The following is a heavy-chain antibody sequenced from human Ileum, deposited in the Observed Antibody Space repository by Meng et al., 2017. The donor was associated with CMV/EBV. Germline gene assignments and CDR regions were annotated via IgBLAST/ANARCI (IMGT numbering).Heavy chain of an antibody. CDR1: GGSFSDYY. CDR2: INHSGST. CDR3: ARGRTALRDFDY. J-gene: IGHJ4*02. D-gene: IGHD4-17*01. Sequence: CAVCGGSFSDYYWSWIRQPPGKGLEWIGEINHSGSTNYNPSLKSRVTISVDTSKNQFSLKLSSVTAADTAVYYCARGRTALRDFDYWGQGTLVTVSS. V-gene: IGHV4-34*01.